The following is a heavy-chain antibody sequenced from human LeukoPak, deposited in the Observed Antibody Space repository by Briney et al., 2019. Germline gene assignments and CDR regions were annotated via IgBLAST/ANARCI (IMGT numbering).Heavy chain of an antibody. D-gene: IGHD6-13*01. Sequence: PSETLSLTCTVSGGSISNFSYYWGWVRQSPGKGLEWIGSIYYRGSTYYNPSLKSRVTISVDTSKNQFSLKLSSVTAADTAVYYCAPLGYSSSDEKKLDYWGQGTLVTVSS. J-gene: IGHJ4*02. CDR3: APLGYSSSDEKKLDY. CDR1: GGSISNFSYY. CDR2: IYYRGST. V-gene: IGHV4-39*07.